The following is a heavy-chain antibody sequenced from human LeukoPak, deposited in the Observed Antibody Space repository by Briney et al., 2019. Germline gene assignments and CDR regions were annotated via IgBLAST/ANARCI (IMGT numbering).Heavy chain of an antibody. CDR2: IIPSGGDT. J-gene: IGHJ4*02. CDR3: ARRSSWFSFIY. CDR1: GYTFTRYY. Sequence: ASVKVSCKASGYTFTRYYIHWVRQAPGQGLEWMGVIIPSGGDTTYAQKFQGRVTITRDTSTSTVYLELSSLRSDDTAVYFCARRSSWFSFIYWGQGTLVTVSS. D-gene: IGHD6-13*01. V-gene: IGHV1-46*01.